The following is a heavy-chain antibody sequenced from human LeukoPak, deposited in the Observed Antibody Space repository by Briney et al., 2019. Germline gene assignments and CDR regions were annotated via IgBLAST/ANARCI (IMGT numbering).Heavy chain of an antibody. D-gene: IGHD1-14*01. J-gene: IGHJ4*02. V-gene: IGHV4-30-2*01. CDR1: GGSISSGGYS. Sequence: SQTLSLTCAVSGGSISSGGYSWSWIRQPPGKGLEWIGYIYHSGSTYYNPSLKSRVTISVDRSKNQFSLKLSSVTAADTAVHYCARASPPDHWGQGTLVTVSS. CDR3: ARASPPDH. CDR2: IYHSGST.